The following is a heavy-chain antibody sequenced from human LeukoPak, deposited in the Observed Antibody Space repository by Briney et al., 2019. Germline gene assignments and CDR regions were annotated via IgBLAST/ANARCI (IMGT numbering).Heavy chain of an antibody. CDR1: GFTFSSYS. D-gene: IGHD1-20*01. V-gene: IGHV3-21*01. J-gene: IGHJ4*02. Sequence: AGGSLRLSCAASGFTFSSYSMNWVRQAPGKGLEWVSSISTSSTYIYYADSVKGRFTISRDNAKNSLYLQMNSLRAEDTAVYYCARDPPFIIGTTFFDYWGQGTLVTVSS. CDR2: ISTSSTYI. CDR3: ARDPPFIIGTTFFDY.